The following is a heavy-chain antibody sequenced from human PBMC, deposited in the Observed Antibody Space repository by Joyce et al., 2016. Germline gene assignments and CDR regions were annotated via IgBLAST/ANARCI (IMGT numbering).Heavy chain of an antibody. J-gene: IGHJ5*02. D-gene: IGHD3-9*01. V-gene: IGHV4-39*01. CDR2: IFYTGST. CDR1: GGSLSTKNHY. Sequence: QLQLQESGPGLVKPSETLSLTCTVSGGSLSTKNHYGGWIRQSPGKGLEWIGSIFYTGSTYYHPSLKSRITMSVDTSENQFSVRLRSLTAADTAVYYCARTPFDWDNYVNPWGQGTLVTVSS. CDR3: ARTPFDWDNYVNP.